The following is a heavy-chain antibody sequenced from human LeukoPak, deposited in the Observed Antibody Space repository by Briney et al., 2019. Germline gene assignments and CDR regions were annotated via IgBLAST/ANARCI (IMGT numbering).Heavy chain of an antibody. Sequence: GGSLRLSCAASGFTFSSYAMTWVRQAPGKGLEWVSTITATRDYTYYADSVKGRFTISRDDSKNTLYLQMNSLRAEDTALYFCEKGKLAFDSLGQGTLVTVSS. CDR3: EKGKLAFDS. V-gene: IGHV3-23*01. CDR2: ITATRDYT. J-gene: IGHJ4*02. CDR1: GFTFSSYA.